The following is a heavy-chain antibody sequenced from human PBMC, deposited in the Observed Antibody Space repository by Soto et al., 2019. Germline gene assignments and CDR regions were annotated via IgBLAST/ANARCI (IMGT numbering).Heavy chain of an antibody. J-gene: IGHJ4*02. CDR3: VRGLNWNDNY. D-gene: IGHD1-1*01. V-gene: IGHV3-15*01. Sequence: EVQLVESGGGLVKPGGSLRLSCAASGFTINDAWMTWVRQAPGKGLEWVGRIQSKADGGTTHYAAPVRGRFTVSTDDSKNTLYPEMTSLKTDDTAVYYCVRGLNWNDNYWGQGTLVTVSS. CDR2: IQSKADGGTT. CDR1: GFTINDAW.